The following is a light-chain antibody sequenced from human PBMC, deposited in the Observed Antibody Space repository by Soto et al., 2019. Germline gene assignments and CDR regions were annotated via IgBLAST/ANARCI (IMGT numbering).Light chain of an antibody. V-gene: IGKV1-39*01. CDR1: QSINTF. J-gene: IGKJ4*01. CDR2: AAS. Sequence: DIQMTQSPSSLSASVGDRITITCRASQSINTFLNWYQQKPRKAPKLLIYAASSLQRGVPSRFSGSGSETVFTLIITSLQPADFATYYCQQSYSQPLTFGGGTKVEMK. CDR3: QQSYSQPLT.